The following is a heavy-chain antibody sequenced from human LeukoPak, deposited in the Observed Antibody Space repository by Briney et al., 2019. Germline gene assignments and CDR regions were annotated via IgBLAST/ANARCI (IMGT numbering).Heavy chain of an antibody. J-gene: IGHJ4*02. D-gene: IGHD3-22*01. CDR2: IYSGGST. V-gene: IGHV3-66*01. Sequence: PGGSLRLSCAASGFTVSSNYMAWVRQAPGKGLEWVSVIYSGGSTYYADSVKGRVTISRDNSKNTLHLQMNSLRAEDTAVYYCARDFSYYDSSGYYYLNYWGQGTLVTVSS. CDR1: GFTVSSNY. CDR3: ARDFSYYDSSGYYYLNY.